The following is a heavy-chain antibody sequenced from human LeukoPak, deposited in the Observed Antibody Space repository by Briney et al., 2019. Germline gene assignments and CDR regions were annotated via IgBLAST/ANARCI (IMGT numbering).Heavy chain of an antibody. CDR1: GFTFSSYA. V-gene: IGHV3-23*01. CDR2: ISGSGGST. CDR3: ARGVAAAGKPYYFDY. D-gene: IGHD6-13*01. Sequence: GGSLRLSCAASGFTFSSYAMSWVRQAPGKGLEWVSAISGSGGSTYYADSVKGRFTISRDNSKNTLYLQMNSLRAEDTAVYYCARGVAAAGKPYYFDYWGQGTLVTVSS. J-gene: IGHJ4*02.